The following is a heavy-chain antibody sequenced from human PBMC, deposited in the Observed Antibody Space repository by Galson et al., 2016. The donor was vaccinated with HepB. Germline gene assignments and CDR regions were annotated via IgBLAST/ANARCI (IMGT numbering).Heavy chain of an antibody. CDR1: GYPFTRYY. CDR3: ARDDGSGYYLGLDY. J-gene: IGHJ4*02. D-gene: IGHD3-22*01. V-gene: IGHV1-46*01. Sequence: SVKVSCKASGYPFTRYYIHWVRQAPGHGLEWMGLIAPIGETTTYAPKFQGRVTMTKDTSTSTVYMELSSLTCDDTAVYYCARDDGSGYYLGLDYWGQGTLVTVSS. CDR2: IAPIGETT.